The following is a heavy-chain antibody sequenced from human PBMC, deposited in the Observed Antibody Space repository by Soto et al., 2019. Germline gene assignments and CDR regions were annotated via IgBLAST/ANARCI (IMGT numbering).Heavy chain of an antibody. D-gene: IGHD2-2*01. CDR1: GYTFTGYY. CDR2: INPNSGDT. V-gene: IGHV1-2*02. J-gene: IGHJ6*02. CDR3: ARLSSVVLPGAPTHDFRGLDV. Sequence: ASVKVSCKASGYTFTGYYMHWVRQAPGQGLEWMGWINPNSGDTKYAQKFQGRVTMTRDTSTRTAYMEVSRLTSDDTAVYFCARLSSVVLPGAPTHDFRGLDVWGQGTTVTVSS.